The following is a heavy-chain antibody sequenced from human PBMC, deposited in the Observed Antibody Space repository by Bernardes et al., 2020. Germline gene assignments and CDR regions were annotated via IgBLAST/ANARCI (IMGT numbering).Heavy chain of an antibody. D-gene: IGHD3-3*01. CDR2: ISAYNGNT. CDR1: GYTFTSYG. CDR3: ARDTQVRCLAWLLEQKYYYGMDV. J-gene: IGHJ6*02. V-gene: IGHV1-18*04. Sequence: ASVKVSCKASGYTFTSYGISWVRQAPGQGLEWMGWISAYNGNTNYAQKLQGRVTMTTDTSTSTAYMELRSLRSDDTAVYYCARDTQVRCLAWLLEQKYYYGMDVWGQGTTVTVSS.